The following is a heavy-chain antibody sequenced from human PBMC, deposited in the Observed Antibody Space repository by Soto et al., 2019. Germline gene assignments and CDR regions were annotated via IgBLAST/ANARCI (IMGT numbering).Heavy chain of an antibody. D-gene: IGHD1-20*01. CDR1: GGSISSGGYY. V-gene: IGHV4-31*03. Sequence: QVQLQESGPGLVKPSQTLSLTCTVSGGSISSGGYYWSWIRQHPGKGLEWIGYIYYSGSTYYNPSLKSRVTISVDTSKNQFSLKLSSVTAADTAVHYCARESGSNWSWFDPWGQGTLVTVSS. J-gene: IGHJ5*02. CDR3: ARESGSNWSWFDP. CDR2: IYYSGST.